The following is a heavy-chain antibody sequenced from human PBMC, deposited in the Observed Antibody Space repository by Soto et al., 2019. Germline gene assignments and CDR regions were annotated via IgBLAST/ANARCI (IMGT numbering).Heavy chain of an antibody. D-gene: IGHD3-3*01. CDR2: ISYDGSNK. CDR3: AKDFGITIFGVTYYYGMDV. J-gene: IGHJ6*02. CDR1: GLTFSSYG. V-gene: IGHV3-30*18. Sequence: GGSLRLSCAASGLTFSSYGMHWVRQAPGKGLEWVAVISYDGSNKYYADSVKGRFTISRDNSKNTLYLQMNSLRAEDTAVYYCAKDFGITIFGVTYYYGMDVWGQGTTVTVSS.